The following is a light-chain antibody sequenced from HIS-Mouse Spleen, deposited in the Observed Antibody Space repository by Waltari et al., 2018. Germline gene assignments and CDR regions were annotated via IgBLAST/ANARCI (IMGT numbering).Light chain of an antibody. V-gene: IGLV3-10*01. CDR3: YSTDSSGNHRV. Sequence: SYELTQPPSVSVSPGQTARITCSGDALPKPYAYWYQQNSGQAPVLVIYEDSKRPPGIPERFSGSSSGTMATLTISGAQVEDEADYYCYSTDSSGNHRVFGGGTKLTVL. CDR2: EDS. J-gene: IGLJ2*01. CDR1: ALPKPY.